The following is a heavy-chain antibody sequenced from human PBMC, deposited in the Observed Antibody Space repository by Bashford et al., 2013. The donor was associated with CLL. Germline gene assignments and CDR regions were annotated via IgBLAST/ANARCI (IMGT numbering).Heavy chain of an antibody. J-gene: IGHJ4*02. CDR2: IYPRYSET. Sequence: LGESLKISCKGSGYDFSNFRIAWVRQVPGKGLEWMGVIYPRYSETRYSPAFQGQVTVSADISSTTVYLRWSSLKASDTAMYYCGRHYWDREFNVFDNWGQGTLVTVSS. V-gene: IGHV5-51*01. CDR3: GRHYWDREFNVFDN. CDR1: GYDFSNFR. D-gene: IGHD1/OR15-1a*01.